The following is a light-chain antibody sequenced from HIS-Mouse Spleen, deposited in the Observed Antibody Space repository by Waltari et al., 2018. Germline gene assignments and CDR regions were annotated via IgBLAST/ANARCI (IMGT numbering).Light chain of an antibody. CDR2: KAS. J-gene: IGKJ2*01. Sequence: DIQMTQSPSTLSASVGDRVTITCRASQSISSWLAWYKQKPGKAPKLLSYKASELESGVPSRFRGSGSGTEFTLTISSLQPDDFATYYCQQYNSYPYTFGQGTKLEIK. CDR1: QSISSW. CDR3: QQYNSYPYT. V-gene: IGKV1-5*03.